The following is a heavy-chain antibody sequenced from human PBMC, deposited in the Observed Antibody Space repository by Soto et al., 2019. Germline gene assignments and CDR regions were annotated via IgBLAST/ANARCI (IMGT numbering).Heavy chain of an antibody. J-gene: IGHJ5*02. Sequence: PSETLSLTCTVSGGSISNYYWTWIRQPPGKGLEWIGYIYYSGSAYYNPSLKSRVTISVDTSKNQFSLKLSSVTAADTAVYYCARDLPLGSTTRWFDPWGQGTLVTVSS. V-gene: IGHV4-59*01. CDR1: GGSISNYY. D-gene: IGHD4-4*01. CDR2: IYYSGSA. CDR3: ARDLPLGSTTRWFDP.